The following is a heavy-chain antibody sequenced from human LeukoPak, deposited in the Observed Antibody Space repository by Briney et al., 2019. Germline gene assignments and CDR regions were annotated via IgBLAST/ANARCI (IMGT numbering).Heavy chain of an antibody. CDR3: ASSDGDYPEPVDY. CDR2: IYYSGST. CDR1: GGSISSSSYY. Sequence: SETLSLTCTVSGGSISSSSYYWGWIRQPPGTGLEWIGSIYYSGSTYYNPSLKSRVTISVDTSKNQFSLKLSSVTAADTAVYYCASSDGDYPEPVDYWGQGTLVTVSS. J-gene: IGHJ4*02. D-gene: IGHD4-17*01. V-gene: IGHV4-39*01.